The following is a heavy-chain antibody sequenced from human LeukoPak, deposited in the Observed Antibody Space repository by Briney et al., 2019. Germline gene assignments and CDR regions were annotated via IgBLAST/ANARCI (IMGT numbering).Heavy chain of an antibody. V-gene: IGHV5-51*01. CDR3: ARRNGDYAVDY. J-gene: IGHJ4*02. Sequence: KRGASLQISGQCSGSTFTNYWIGGVRPVRGKGREWMGIIYPGASHTTHSPSFQGPSTISADKSITTAYLQCSSLKASATAMYYCARRNGDYAVDYWGQGTLVTVSS. CDR1: GSTFTNYW. CDR2: IYPGASHT. D-gene: IGHD4-17*01.